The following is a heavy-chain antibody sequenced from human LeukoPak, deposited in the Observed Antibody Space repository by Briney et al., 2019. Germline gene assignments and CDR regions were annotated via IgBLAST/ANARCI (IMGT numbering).Heavy chain of an antibody. V-gene: IGHV1-2*02. CDR1: GYTFTGYY. J-gene: IGHJ4*02. Sequence: ASVKVSCKASGYTFTGYYMHWVRQAPGQGLEWMGWINPNSGGTNYAQKFQGRVTMTRDTSISTAYMELSRLRSDDTAVYYCARDAVGATTADYWGRGTLVTVSS. CDR3: ARDAVGATTADY. CDR2: INPNSGGT. D-gene: IGHD1-26*01.